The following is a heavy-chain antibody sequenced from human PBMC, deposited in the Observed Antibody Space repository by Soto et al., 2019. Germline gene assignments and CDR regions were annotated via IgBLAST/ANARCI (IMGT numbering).Heavy chain of an antibody. CDR3: AKSPSGYPDAFDI. Sequence: EVQLLESGGGLVQPGGSLRLSCAASGFTFSSYAMSWVRQAPGKGLEWVSAISGSGGSTYYADSVKGRFTISRDNTKNTLYLQMNSLRDEDTAVYDCAKSPSGYPDAFDIWGQGTMVTVSS. V-gene: IGHV3-23*01. J-gene: IGHJ3*02. CDR2: ISGSGGST. D-gene: IGHD5-12*01. CDR1: GFTFSSYA.